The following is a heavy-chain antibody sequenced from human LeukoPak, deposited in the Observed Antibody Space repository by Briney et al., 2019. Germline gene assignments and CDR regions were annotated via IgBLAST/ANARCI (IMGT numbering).Heavy chain of an antibody. CDR1: GGSISSGVYY. V-gene: IGHV4-31*03. J-gene: IGHJ4*02. CDR2: IDYSGST. CDR3: AKDKPYYDFWSGFAD. Sequence: SETLSLTCNVSGGSISSGVYYWSWIRQHPGKGLEWIGYIDYSGSTYYSPSLKSRVTISVDTSKNQFSLKLSSVTAADTAVYYCAKDKPYYDFWSGFADWGQGTLVTVSS. D-gene: IGHD3-3*01.